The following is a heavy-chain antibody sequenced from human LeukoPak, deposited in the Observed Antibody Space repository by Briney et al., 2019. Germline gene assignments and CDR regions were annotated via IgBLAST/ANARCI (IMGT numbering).Heavy chain of an antibody. Sequence: GGSLRLSCAASGFTFSSYAMSWVRQAPGKGLEWVSAISGSGGSTYYADSVKGRFTISRDNSKNTLYLQMGSLRAEDMAVYYCARGELSYYMDVWGKGTTVTVSS. CDR1: GFTFSSYA. J-gene: IGHJ6*03. V-gene: IGHV3-23*01. CDR2: ISGSGGST. CDR3: ARGELSYYMDV. D-gene: IGHD3-16*02.